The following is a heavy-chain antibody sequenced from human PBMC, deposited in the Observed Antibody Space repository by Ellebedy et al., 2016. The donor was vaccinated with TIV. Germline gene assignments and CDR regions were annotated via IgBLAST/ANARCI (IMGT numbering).Heavy chain of an antibody. J-gene: IGHJ4*02. CDR3: AKDPQYSSSSWFDY. V-gene: IGHV3-23*01. D-gene: IGHD6-6*01. CDR1: GFTFSGSA. CDR2: ISGSGGST. Sequence: GGSLRLXCAASGFTFSGSAMHWVRQAPGKGLEWVSAISGSGGSTYYADSVKGRFTISRDNSKNTLYLQMNSLRAEDTAVYYCAKDPQYSSSSWFDYWGQGTLVTVSS.